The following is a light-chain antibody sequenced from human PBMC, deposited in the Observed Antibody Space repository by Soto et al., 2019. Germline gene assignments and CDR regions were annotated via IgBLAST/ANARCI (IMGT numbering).Light chain of an antibody. CDR3: QQYGGSPQT. J-gene: IGKJ1*01. V-gene: IGKV3-20*01. CDR1: QSVSKY. CDR2: GAS. Sequence: EIVLTQSPGTVGLSPGEGATLSCRASQSVSKYLAWYQQKPGQAPRLLIYGASSRATGIPDSFSGSGSGTDFTLTISRLEPEDFAVYYCQQYGGSPQTFGQGTKVDIK.